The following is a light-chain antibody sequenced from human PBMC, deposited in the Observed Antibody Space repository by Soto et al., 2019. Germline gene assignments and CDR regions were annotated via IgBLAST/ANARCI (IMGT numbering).Light chain of an antibody. Sequence: EIVMTQSPTLSVSPGGRATLSCRASQSVSSNLAWYQQKPGQAPRLLIFGTSTRATGIPARFSGSGSGTEFTLTISSLQSEDFAVYYCQQYHNWPWTFGQGTKVDIK. CDR3: QQYHNWPWT. CDR2: GTS. V-gene: IGKV3-15*01. J-gene: IGKJ1*01. CDR1: QSVSSN.